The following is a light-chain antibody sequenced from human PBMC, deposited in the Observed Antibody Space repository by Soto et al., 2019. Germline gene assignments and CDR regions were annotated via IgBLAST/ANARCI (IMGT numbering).Light chain of an antibody. CDR2: GAS. CDR3: QQYNNWPPDRT. J-gene: IGKJ1*01. CDR1: QSVGSN. Sequence: EIVMTQSPATLSVSPGERATLSCRASQSVGSNLSWYQQQPGQAPRLLIYGASTRATGIPARFSGSGSGTEFTLTISSLRSEDFEIYFCQQYNNWPPDRTFGQGTKVEIK. V-gene: IGKV3-15*01.